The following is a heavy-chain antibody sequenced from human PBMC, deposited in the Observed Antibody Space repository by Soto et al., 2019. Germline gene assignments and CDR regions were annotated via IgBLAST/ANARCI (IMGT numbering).Heavy chain of an antibody. V-gene: IGHV5-51*01. J-gene: IGHJ3*02. CDR2: IYPGDSDT. Sequence: GESLKISCKGSGYSFTSYWIGWVRQMPGKGLEWMGIIYPGDSDTRYSPSFQGQVTISADKSISTAYLQWSSLKASDTAMYYCGGAYCSGGSCYPNHDAFDIWGQGTMVTVSS. CDR3: GGAYCSGGSCYPNHDAFDI. CDR1: GYSFTSYW. D-gene: IGHD2-15*01.